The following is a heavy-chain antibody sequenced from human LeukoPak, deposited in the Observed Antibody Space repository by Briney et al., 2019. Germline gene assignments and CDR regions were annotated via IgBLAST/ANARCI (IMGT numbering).Heavy chain of an antibody. V-gene: IGHV4-34*12. Sequence: SETLSLTCAVYGGSFSGYYWSWIRQPPGKGLEWIGEIFHSGSTTYNPSLKSRVTISIDKSQNQFSLKLTSVTAADTAVYYCARLGNYYGSGSYSDYWGQGTLVTVSS. J-gene: IGHJ4*02. D-gene: IGHD3-10*01. CDR2: IFHSGST. CDR3: ARLGNYYGSGSYSDY. CDR1: GGSFSGYY.